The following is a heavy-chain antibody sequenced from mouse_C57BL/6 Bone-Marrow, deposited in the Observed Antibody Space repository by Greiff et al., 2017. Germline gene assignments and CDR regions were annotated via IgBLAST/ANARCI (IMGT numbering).Heavy chain of an antibody. V-gene: IGHV14-2*01. CDR3: ARGPSNHSYYFDY. D-gene: IGHD2-5*01. Sequence: VQLKASGAELVKPGASVKLSCTASGFNIKDYYMHWVKQRTEQGLAWIGRIDPEDGETKYAPKFQGKATITADTSSNTAYLQLSSLTSEDTAVYYCARGPSNHSYYFDYWGQGTTLTVSS. CDR1: GFNIKDYY. J-gene: IGHJ2*01. CDR2: IDPEDGET.